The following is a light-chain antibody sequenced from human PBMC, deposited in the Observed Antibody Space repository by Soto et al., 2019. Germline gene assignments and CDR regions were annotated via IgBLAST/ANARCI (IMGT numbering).Light chain of an antibody. J-gene: IGKJ2*01. V-gene: IGKV1-39*01. CDR1: QSISNY. CDR3: GQSYDTPFT. CDR2: AAY. Sequence: DIQMTQSPSSLSASVGDRVTITCRTSQSISNYLNWYQQKPGKAPKLLIYAAYSLQSGVPSRFSGSGSGTDFTLTISSLQPEDFATYYCGQSYDTPFTFGQGTNLET.